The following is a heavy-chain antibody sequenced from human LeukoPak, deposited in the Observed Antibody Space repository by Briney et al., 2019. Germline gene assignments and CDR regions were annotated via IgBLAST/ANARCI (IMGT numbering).Heavy chain of an antibody. CDR1: GYSFTSYW. J-gene: IGHJ4*02. D-gene: IGHD2-2*01. CDR3: ARRVGYCSSTSCYVFDY. CDR2: IYPGDSDT. V-gene: IGHV5-51*01. Sequence: GESLKISCKGSGYSFTSYWIGWVRQMPGKGLQWMGIIYPGDSDTRYSPSFQGQVTISADKSISTAYLQWSSLKASDTAMYYCARRVGYCSSTSCYVFDYWGQGTLVTVSS.